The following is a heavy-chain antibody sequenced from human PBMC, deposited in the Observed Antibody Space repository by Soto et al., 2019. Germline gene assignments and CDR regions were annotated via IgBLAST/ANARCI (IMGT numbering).Heavy chain of an antibody. CDR1: GGSFSGYY. D-gene: IGHD3-3*01. Sequence: QVQLQQWGAGLLKPSETLSLTCAVYGGSFSGYYWSWIRQPPGKGLEWIGEINHSGSTNYNPSLKSRVTISVDTSKNQFSLKLSSVTAADTAVYYCASAPRPVVLRFYLRWFDPWGQGTLVTVSS. J-gene: IGHJ5*02. V-gene: IGHV4-34*01. CDR2: INHSGST. CDR3: ASAPRPVVLRFYLRWFDP.